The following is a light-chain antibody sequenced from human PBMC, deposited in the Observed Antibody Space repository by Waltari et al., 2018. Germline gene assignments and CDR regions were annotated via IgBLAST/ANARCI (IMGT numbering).Light chain of an antibody. CDR1: NIGSSS. J-gene: IGLJ1*01. Sequence: SYVLTQPPSVSVAPGETARITCGGDNIGSSSLHWYQQKPRQAPVLVIFYDSDRPSGIPARFSGSNSGNTATLTITSVEAGDEARYYCQVWHPDIDPGVFGTGTEVTVL. V-gene: IGLV3-21*04. CDR2: YDS. CDR3: QVWHPDIDPGV.